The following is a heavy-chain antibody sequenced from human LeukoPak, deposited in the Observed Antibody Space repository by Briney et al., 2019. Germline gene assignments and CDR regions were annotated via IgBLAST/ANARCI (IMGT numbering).Heavy chain of an antibody. CDR3: AAADSNDGRRKYYYYGVDV. CDR2: IKCDSGGT. J-gene: IGHJ6*02. D-gene: IGHD1-1*01. V-gene: IGHV1-2*02. Sequence: ASVKVSCKASGYTFTAYYMHWVRQAPGQGLEWMGWIKCDSGGTEYSRNYRGRVTMTRDTSISTAYMELTSLRSEDTAVYYCAAADSNDGRRKYYYYGVDVWGQGTTVTVSS. CDR1: GYTFTAYY.